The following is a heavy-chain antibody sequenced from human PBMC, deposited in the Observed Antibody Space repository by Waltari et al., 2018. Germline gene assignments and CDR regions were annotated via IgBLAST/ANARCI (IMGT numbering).Heavy chain of an antibody. CDR1: GFTFSSYW. D-gene: IGHD2-2*01. CDR3: TRTRYCSTTSCQVDWFDP. Sequence: EVQLVESGGGLVQPGGSLRLSCAASGFTFSSYWMHWFSQAPGKGLVWVSRINGDGGSTSYADSVKGRFTISRDNANNTLYLQMNSLRAEDTAVYYCTRTRYCSTTSCQVDWFDPWGQGTLVTVSS. V-gene: IGHV3-74*01. CDR2: INGDGGST. J-gene: IGHJ5*02.